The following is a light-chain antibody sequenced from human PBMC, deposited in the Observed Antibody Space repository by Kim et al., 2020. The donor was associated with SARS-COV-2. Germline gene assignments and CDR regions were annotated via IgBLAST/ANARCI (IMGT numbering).Light chain of an antibody. CDR3: NSRDSSGNPLYV. Sequence: LGQTVRITCQGDSLRSYYASWYQQMPGQAPVLVIYGKNNRPSGIPDRFSGSSSGNTASLTITGAQAEDEADYYCNSRDSSGNPLYVFGTGTKVTVL. CDR2: GKN. J-gene: IGLJ1*01. CDR1: SLRSYY. V-gene: IGLV3-19*01.